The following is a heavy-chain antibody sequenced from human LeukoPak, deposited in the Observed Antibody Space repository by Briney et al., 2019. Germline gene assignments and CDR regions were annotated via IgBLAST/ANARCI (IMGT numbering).Heavy chain of an antibody. CDR2: ISYDGSKN. D-gene: IGHD3-22*01. CDR1: GFTFSSYG. CDR3: ARELSSARGYGMDV. Sequence: GGSLRLSCAASGFTFSSYGMQWVRQAPGKGLEWVAVISYDGSKNYYGDSVKGRFTISRDNSKNTLYLQTNSLRAEDTAVYYCARELSSARGYGMDVWGQGTTVTVSS. V-gene: IGHV3-30*03. J-gene: IGHJ6*02.